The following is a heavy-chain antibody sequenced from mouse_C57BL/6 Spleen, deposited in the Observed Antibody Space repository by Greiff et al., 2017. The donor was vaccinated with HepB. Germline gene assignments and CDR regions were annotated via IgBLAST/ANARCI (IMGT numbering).Heavy chain of an antibody. CDR2: INPSNGGT. V-gene: IGHV1-53*01. D-gene: IGHD4-1*01. Sequence: VQLQQPGTELVKPGASVKLSCKASGYTFTSYWMHWVKQRPGQGLEWIGNINPSNGGTNYNEKFKSKATLTVDKSSSTAYMQLSSLTSEDSAVYYCARGGLTGVYYFDYWGQGTTLTVSS. J-gene: IGHJ2*01. CDR3: ARGGLTGVYYFDY. CDR1: GYTFTSYW.